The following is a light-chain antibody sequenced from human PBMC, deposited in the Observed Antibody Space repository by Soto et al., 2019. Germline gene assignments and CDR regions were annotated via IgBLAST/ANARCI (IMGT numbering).Light chain of an antibody. V-gene: IGLV2-14*01. CDR3: NSYTTGSTYV. CDR1: SSDVGGYNY. CDR2: DVS. Sequence: QSVLTQPASVSGSPGQPITISCTGTSSDVGGYNYVSWYQQHPGKAPKVMIYDVSNRPSGVSNRFSGSKSGNTASLTISGLQAEDEADYYCNSYTTGSTYVFGTGTKLTVL. J-gene: IGLJ1*01.